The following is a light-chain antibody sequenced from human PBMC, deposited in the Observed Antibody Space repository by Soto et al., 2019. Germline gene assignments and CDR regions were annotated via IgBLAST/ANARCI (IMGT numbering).Light chain of an antibody. J-gene: IGKJ3*01. V-gene: IGKV3-20*01. CDR3: QQYGTSPTT. Sequence: IVLTQSPGTLSLSPGEGTTLSCRASQSLSGSYLAWYQQRPGQAPRLVIYGASRRATGIPVRFSGSGYGTDFTLSISRLEPEDFVVYYCQQYGTSPTTFGPGTSVDIK. CDR2: GAS. CDR1: QSLSGSY.